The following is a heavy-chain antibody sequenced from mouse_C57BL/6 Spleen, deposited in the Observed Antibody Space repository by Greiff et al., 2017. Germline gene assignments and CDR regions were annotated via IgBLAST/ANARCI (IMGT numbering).Heavy chain of an antibody. V-gene: IGHV1-7*01. Sequence: QVHVKQSGAELAKPGASVKLSCKASGYTFTSYWMHWVKQRPGQGLEWIGYINPSSGYTKYNQKFKDKATLTADKSSSTAYMQLSSLTYEDSAGYYCARLITTVVGYFDVWGTGTTVTVSS. J-gene: IGHJ1*03. CDR1: GYTFTSYW. CDR3: ARLITTVVGYFDV. D-gene: IGHD1-1*01. CDR2: INPSSGYT.